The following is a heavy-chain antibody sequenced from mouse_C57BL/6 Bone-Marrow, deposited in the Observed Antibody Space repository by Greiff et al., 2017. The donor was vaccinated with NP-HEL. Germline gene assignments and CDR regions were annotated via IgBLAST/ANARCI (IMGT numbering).Heavy chain of an antibody. CDR2: INPSSGYT. CDR3: ANWRGQYYFDY. V-gene: IGHV1-7*01. Sequence: QVQLQQSGAELAKPGASVKLSCKASGYTFTSYWMHWVKQRPGQGLEWIGYINPSSGYTKYNQKFKDKATLTADKSSSTAYMQLSSLTSEDTAIYYCANWRGQYYFDYWGQGTTLTVSS. D-gene: IGHD3-3*01. CDR1: GYTFTSYW. J-gene: IGHJ2*01.